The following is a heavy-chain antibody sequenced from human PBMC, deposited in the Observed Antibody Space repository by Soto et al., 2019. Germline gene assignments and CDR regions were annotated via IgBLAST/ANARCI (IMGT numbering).Heavy chain of an antibody. D-gene: IGHD6-13*01. CDR2: IYYSGST. Sequence: QVQLQESGPGLVKPSQTLSLTCTVSGGSISSGGYYWSWIRQHPGKGLEWIGYIYYSGSTYYNPSLKSRLTISGDTSKNQFSLKLSSVTAADTAVYYCARERIAAADDNDAFDIWGQGTMVTVSS. CDR1: GGSISSGGYY. V-gene: IGHV4-31*03. CDR3: ARERIAAADDNDAFDI. J-gene: IGHJ3*02.